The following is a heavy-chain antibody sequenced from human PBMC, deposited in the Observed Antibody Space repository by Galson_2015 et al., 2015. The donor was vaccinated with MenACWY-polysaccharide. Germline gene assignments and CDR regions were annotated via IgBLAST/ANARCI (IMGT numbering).Heavy chain of an antibody. CDR2: ISSASNFI. D-gene: IGHD4-23*01. CDR3: ARGSRDYGGNSPPSFQR. Sequence: SLRLSCAASGFTFSAYSMNWVRQAPGKGLEWVSHISSASNFIYYADSLKGRFTISRDNTKNSLFLQVNSLTAEDTAVYYCARGSRDYGGNSPPSFQRWGQGTLVTVSS. CDR1: GFTFSAYS. V-gene: IGHV3-21*01. J-gene: IGHJ1*01.